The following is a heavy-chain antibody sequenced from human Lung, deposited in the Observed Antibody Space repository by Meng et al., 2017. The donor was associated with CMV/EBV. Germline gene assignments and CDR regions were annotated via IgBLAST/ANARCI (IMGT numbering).Heavy chain of an antibody. D-gene: IGHD6-19*01. Sequence: EAGHGRGQLSGTLSLTCAVSGGSISSSNWWSWGRQPPGKGLEWIGEIYHSGSTNYNPSLKSRVTISVDKSKNQFSLKLSSVTAADTAVYYCASFPPPGKQWLVTDYWGQGTLVTVSS. V-gene: IGHV4-4*02. CDR2: IYHSGST. CDR1: GGSISSSNW. CDR3: ASFPPPGKQWLVTDY. J-gene: IGHJ4*02.